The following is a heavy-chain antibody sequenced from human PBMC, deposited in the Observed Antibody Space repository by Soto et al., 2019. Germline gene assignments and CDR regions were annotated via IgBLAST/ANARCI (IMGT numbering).Heavy chain of an antibody. V-gene: IGHV4-30-4*01. Sequence: SETLSLTCTVSGDSVSSADYYWSWIRQPPGEGLEWIGHIYYSGSTYYTPSLRGQVTISVDTSKNQFSLNLNSVTAADTAVYYCVRDRGSSWMYKWFDPWGQGTQVTVSS. J-gene: IGHJ5*02. CDR3: VRDRGSSWMYKWFDP. CDR1: GDSVSSADYY. D-gene: IGHD2-2*01. CDR2: IYYSGST.